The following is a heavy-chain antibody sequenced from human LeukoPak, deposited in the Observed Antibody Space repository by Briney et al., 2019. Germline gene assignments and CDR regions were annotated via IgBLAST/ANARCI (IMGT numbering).Heavy chain of an antibody. CDR3: ARARNVRVDTAMANWFDP. Sequence: ASVKVSCKASGYTFTGYYMHWVRQAPGQGLEWMGWINPNSGGTNYAQKFQGRVTMTRDTSISTAYMELSRLRSDDTAVYYCARARNVRVDTAMANWFDPWGQGTLVTVSS. V-gene: IGHV1-2*02. D-gene: IGHD5-18*01. CDR2: INPNSGGT. J-gene: IGHJ5*02. CDR1: GYTFTGYY.